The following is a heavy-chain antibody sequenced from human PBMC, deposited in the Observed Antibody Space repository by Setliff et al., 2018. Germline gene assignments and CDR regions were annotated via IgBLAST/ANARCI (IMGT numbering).Heavy chain of an antibody. Sequence: GGSISSGSYYWSWIRQPAGKGLEWIGHIYRSGNSNYDTNYNPSLKSRVTILSDTSKNQFSLILSSVTAADTAVYYCASERESASRQTYFDSWGQGTLVTVSS. CDR1: GGSISSGSYY. J-gene: IGHJ4*02. CDR2: IYRSGNSNYDT. CDR3: ASERESASRQTYFDS. D-gene: IGHD2-15*01. V-gene: IGHV4-61*09.